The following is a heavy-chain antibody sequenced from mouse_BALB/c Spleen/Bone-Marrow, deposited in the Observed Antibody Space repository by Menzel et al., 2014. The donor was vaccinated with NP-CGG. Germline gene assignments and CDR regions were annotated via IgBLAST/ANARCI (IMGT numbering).Heavy chain of an antibody. CDR1: GYTFTDYN. CDR3: ARLGRDY. CDR2: IYPYNGGT. D-gene: IGHD4-1*01. Sequence: VQLQQSGPELVRPGASVKISCKASGYTFTDYNMHWVKQSHGKSLEWIGYIYPYNGGTGYNQKFKSKATLTVDNSSSTAYMELRSLTSEDSAVYYCARLGRDYWGQGTTLTVSS. J-gene: IGHJ2*01. V-gene: IGHV1S29*02.